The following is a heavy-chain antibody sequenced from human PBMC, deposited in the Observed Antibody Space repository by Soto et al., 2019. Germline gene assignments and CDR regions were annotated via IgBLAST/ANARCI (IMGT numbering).Heavy chain of an antibody. V-gene: IGHV1-18*01. CDR1: GYTFINYG. CDR3: ARWSAIVGGAAERDV. CDR2: LSAYTGDT. Sequence: QVQLVQSGAEVKKPGASVRVSCKTSGYTFINYGITWVRQAPGQGLEWMGWLSAYTGDTSSSEKLQDRFTMTTDTSTNTVYMDLSSLTSDDTAGYYCARWSAIVGGAAERDVWGQGPRVIVSS. D-gene: IGHD1-26*01. J-gene: IGHJ3*01.